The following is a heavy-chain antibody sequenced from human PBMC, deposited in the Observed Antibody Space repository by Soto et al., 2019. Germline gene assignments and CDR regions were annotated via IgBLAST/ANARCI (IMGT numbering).Heavy chain of an antibody. Sequence: ETLSLTCIVSGGSISDYHWSWIRQSAGKGLEWIGRLYSSGSDNTNYNPSLKSRVIISADTSKNQISLKLTSATAADTAVYYCARGVGSSPPRYWGRGTLVTVSS. CDR3: ARGVGSSPPRY. V-gene: IGHV4-4*07. J-gene: IGHJ4*02. CDR2: LYSSGSDNT. CDR1: GGSISDYH. D-gene: IGHD1-26*01.